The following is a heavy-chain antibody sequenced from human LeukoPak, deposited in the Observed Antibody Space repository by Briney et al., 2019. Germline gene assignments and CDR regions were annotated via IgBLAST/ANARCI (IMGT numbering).Heavy chain of an antibody. Sequence: SETLSLTCTVSDGSISRYFWSWIRQPVGKGLEWIGRIYSSGSTNYNPSLKSRVTMSVDTSKNQFSLKLSSVTAADTAVYYCARGQKYRSGYTVSELGSGYFDYWGQGTLVTVSS. D-gene: IGHD5-18*01. CDR3: ARGQKYRSGYTVSELGSGYFDY. CDR2: IYSSGST. CDR1: DGSISRYF. V-gene: IGHV4-4*07. J-gene: IGHJ4*02.